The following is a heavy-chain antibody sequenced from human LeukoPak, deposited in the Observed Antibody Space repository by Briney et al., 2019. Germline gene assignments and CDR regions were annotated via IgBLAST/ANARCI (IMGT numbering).Heavy chain of an antibody. Sequence: GGSLRLSCAASGFTFSRYGMNWVRQAPGKGLEWVSSISSSRYIYYADSVKGPFTISRDNAKNSLYLQMNSLRAEDTAVYYCAREIVVVGMDVWGQGTTVTVSS. CDR2: ISSSRYI. D-gene: IGHD3-22*01. J-gene: IGHJ6*02. CDR1: GFTFSRYG. V-gene: IGHV3-21*01. CDR3: AREIVVVGMDV.